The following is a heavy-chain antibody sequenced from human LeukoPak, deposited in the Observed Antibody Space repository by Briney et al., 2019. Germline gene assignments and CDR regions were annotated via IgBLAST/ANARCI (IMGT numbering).Heavy chain of an antibody. Sequence: RGSLRLSCAASGFSFSTYAMSWVRQAPGKGLEWVSGVNGNGGSTSYADSVKGRFTISRDNSKNTLYLHMNSLRAEDTAVYFCAYYDSSGYYYGRLRYWGQGTPVTVSS. CDR1: GFSFSTYA. CDR3: AYYDSSGYYYGRLRY. V-gene: IGHV3-23*01. D-gene: IGHD3-22*01. J-gene: IGHJ4*02. CDR2: VNGNGGST.